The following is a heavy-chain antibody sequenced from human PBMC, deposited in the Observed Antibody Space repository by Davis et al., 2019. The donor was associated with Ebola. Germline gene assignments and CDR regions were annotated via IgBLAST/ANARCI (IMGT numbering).Heavy chain of an antibody. V-gene: IGHV3-30-3*01. CDR2: ISYDGSNK. J-gene: IGHJ6*04. CDR3: ASIAARRRVWYYGMDV. D-gene: IGHD6-6*01. Sequence: GGSLTLSCAASGFTFSSYAMHWVRQAPGKGLEWVAVISYDGSNKYYADSVKGRFTISRDNSKNTLYLQMNSLRAEDTAVYYCASIAARRRVWYYGMDVWGKGTTVTVSS. CDR1: GFTFSSYA.